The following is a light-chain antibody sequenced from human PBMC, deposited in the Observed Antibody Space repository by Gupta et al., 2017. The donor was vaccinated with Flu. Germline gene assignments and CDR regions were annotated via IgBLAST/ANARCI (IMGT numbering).Light chain of an antibody. CDR2: AAS. CDR1: QSMSSY. V-gene: IGKV1-39*01. J-gene: IGKJ1*01. CDR3: QQGDSNPRT. Sequence: PSSLSASVGDRVTITCRASQSMSSYLNWYQQKPGTAPRLLIYAASSLQSGVPSRFSGSGSGTDFTLTITRLQPEDFATYYCQQGDSNPRTFGQGTKVEIK.